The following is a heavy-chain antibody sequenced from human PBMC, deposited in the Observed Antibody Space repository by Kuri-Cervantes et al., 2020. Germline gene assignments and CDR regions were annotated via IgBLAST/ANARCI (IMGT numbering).Heavy chain of an antibody. V-gene: IGHV3-21*01. CDR1: GFTFSSYS. CDR3: ARGRIRFRALDY. D-gene: IGHD2/OR15-2a*01. Sequence: GGSLRLSCAASGFTFSSYSMNWVRQAPGRGLEWVSSISRSISYIYYADSVKDQFTISRDNAKNPLYLQMNSLRAEDTAVYYCARGRIRFRALDYWGQGTLVTVSS. J-gene: IGHJ4*02. CDR2: ISRSISYI.